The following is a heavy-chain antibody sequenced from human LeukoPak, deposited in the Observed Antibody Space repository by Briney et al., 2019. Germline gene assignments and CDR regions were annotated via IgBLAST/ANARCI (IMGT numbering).Heavy chain of an antibody. V-gene: IGHV6-1*01. CDR3: ARDLGNTGWYTFDY. CDR1: GDSVSSINGA. J-gene: IGHJ4*02. D-gene: IGHD6-19*01. CDR2: TYYRSKWYD. Sequence: SRTLSLTCAISGDSVSSINGAWNWVRQSPSRGLEWLGRTYYRSKWYDEYAESVRGRITINPDTSMNQYSLHLLSVTPEDTAVYYCARDLGNTGWYTFDYWGQGILVTVSP.